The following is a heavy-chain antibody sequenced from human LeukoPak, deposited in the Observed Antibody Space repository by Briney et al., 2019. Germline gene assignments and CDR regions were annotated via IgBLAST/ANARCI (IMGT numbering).Heavy chain of an antibody. Sequence: GGSLRLSCAASGFTFSSYGMHWVRQAPGKGLEYVSAISSNGGSTYYADSVKGRFTISRDNSKNTLYLQMSSLRAEDTAVYYCVKGTGTKYYYYGMDVWGQGTTVTVSS. CDR2: ISSNGGST. J-gene: IGHJ6*02. CDR1: GFTFSSYG. CDR3: VKGTGTKYYYYGMDV. D-gene: IGHD3/OR15-3a*01. V-gene: IGHV3-64D*06.